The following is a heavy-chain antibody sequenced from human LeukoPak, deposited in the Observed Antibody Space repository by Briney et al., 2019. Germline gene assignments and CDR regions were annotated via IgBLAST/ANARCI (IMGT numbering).Heavy chain of an antibody. J-gene: IGHJ4*02. Sequence: PSETLSLTCTVSGGSISSSHYYWGWIRQPPGKGLEWIGSVYYSGTTYSNPSLKSRVTISIDTSKTHFSLRLTSVTAADTAVYYCATLPTSDYWGQGTLVTVSS. CDR2: VYYSGTT. V-gene: IGHV4-39*07. CDR1: GGSISSSHYY. CDR3: ATLPTSDY.